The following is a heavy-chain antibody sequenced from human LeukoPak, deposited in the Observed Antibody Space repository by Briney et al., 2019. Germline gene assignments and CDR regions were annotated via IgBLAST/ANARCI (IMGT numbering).Heavy chain of an antibody. CDR2: INPSGGST. CDR1: GYTFTSYY. CDR3: PRLLNYYDSSGYYQDGYFDY. Sequence: ASVKVSCKASGYTFTSYYMHWVRQAPGQGPEWMGIINPSGGSTSYAQKFQGRVIMTRDTSTSTVYMELSSLRSEDTAVYYCPRLLNYYDSSGYYQDGYFDYWGQGTLVTVSS. J-gene: IGHJ4*02. V-gene: IGHV1-46*01. D-gene: IGHD3-22*01.